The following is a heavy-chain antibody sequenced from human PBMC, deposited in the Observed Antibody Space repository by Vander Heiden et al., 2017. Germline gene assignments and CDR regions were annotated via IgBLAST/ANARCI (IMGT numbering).Heavy chain of an antibody. Sequence: QVQLIQSGAEVTMPGASVKVSCKVSGYILSELSIHWVRQAPGKGLEWMGGFAPEHDKTVYAQRLQGRVTLTEDPSTDTASMELRSLRSDDTAVYYCVRGGTYYGVDAFDIWGQGTVVTVSS. J-gene: IGHJ3*02. CDR2: FAPEHDKT. D-gene: IGHD1-26*01. CDR1: GYILSELS. CDR3: VRGGTYYGVDAFDI. V-gene: IGHV1-24*01.